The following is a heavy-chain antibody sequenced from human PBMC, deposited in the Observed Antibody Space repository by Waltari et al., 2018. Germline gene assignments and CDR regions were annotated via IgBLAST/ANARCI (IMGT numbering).Heavy chain of an antibody. V-gene: IGHV1-2*02. CDR1: GYTFTGYY. J-gene: IGHJ3*02. D-gene: IGHD6-13*01. Sequence: QVQLVQSGAEVKKPGASVKVSCKASGYTFTGYYMHWVRQAPGQGLEWMGGINPNSGGTNYEQKFQGRVTMTRDTSISTAYMELSRLRSDDTAVYYCARATGSSWYDAFDIWGQGTMVTVSS. CDR2: INPNSGGT. CDR3: ARATGSSWYDAFDI.